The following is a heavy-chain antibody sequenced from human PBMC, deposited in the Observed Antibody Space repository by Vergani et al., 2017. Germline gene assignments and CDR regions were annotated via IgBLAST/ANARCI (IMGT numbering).Heavy chain of an antibody. V-gene: IGHV1-69*13. CDR1: GGTRSRDA. CDR2: IIPVFGTV. CDR3: AGPLGFGSGPPRFFGLDV. Sequence: QVHLVQSGAEVKPPGSSVKVSCKASGGTRSRDASTWVRQAPGHGLEWMGRIIPVFGTVEYAQRFQGRVVITADDATNTAYMDLGGLRSEDTAIYYGAGPLGFGSGPPRFFGLDVWGQGTMVNVAS. D-gene: IGHD6-19*01. J-gene: IGHJ6*02.